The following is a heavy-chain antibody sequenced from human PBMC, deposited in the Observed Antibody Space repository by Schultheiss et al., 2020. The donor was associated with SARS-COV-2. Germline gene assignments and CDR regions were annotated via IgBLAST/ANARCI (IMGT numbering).Heavy chain of an antibody. Sequence: ASVKVSCKASGYTFTGYYMHWVRQAPGQGLEWMGRINPNSGGTNYAQKFQGRVTMTRDTSISTAYMELSRLRSDDTAVYYCARDPITMIAERDPPFDYWGQGTLVTVSS. CDR1: GYTFTGYY. D-gene: IGHD3-22*01. V-gene: IGHV1-2*06. CDR2: INPNSGGT. J-gene: IGHJ4*02. CDR3: ARDPITMIAERDPPFDY.